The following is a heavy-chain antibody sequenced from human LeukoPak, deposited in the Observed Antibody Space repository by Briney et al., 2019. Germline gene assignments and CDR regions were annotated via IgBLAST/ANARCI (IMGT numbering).Heavy chain of an antibody. Sequence: SETLSLTCAVSGYSISSGYYWGWIRQPPGKGLEWIGSIYHSGSTYYNPSLKSRVTISVDTSKNQFSLKLSSVTAADTAVYYCARPFWSGYSEYNWFEPWGQGTLVTVSS. CDR1: GYSISSGYY. J-gene: IGHJ5*02. V-gene: IGHV4-38-2*01. CDR2: IYHSGST. D-gene: IGHD3-3*01. CDR3: ARPFWSGYSEYNWFEP.